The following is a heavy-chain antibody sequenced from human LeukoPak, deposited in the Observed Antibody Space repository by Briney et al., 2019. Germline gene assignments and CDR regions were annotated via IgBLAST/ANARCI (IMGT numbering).Heavy chain of an antibody. Sequence: QAGGSLRLSCVASGFTFRNYAMSWVRQSPGKGLEWISAISNDGVHTFHADSVKGRLTISRDNSKNTLYLQMDSLRAEDTAIYYCAKGSSGGRPYYFDYWGQGTLVTVSS. CDR3: AKGSSGGRPYYFDY. D-gene: IGHD3-22*01. V-gene: IGHV3-23*01. CDR1: GFTFRNYA. J-gene: IGHJ4*02. CDR2: ISNDGVHT.